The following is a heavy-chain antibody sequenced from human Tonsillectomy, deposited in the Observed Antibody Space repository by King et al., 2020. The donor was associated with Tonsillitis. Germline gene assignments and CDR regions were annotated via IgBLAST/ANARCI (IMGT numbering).Heavy chain of an antibody. V-gene: IGHV4-59*01. CDR3: AREGGIAVAGDAFDI. CDR1: GGSISSYY. J-gene: IGHJ3*02. CDR2: IYYSGST. Sequence: VQLQESGPGLVKPSETLSLTCTVSGGSISSYYWSWIRQPPGKGLEWIGYIYYSGSTNYNPSLKSRVTISVDTSKNQFSLKLSSVTAADTAVYYCAREGGIAVAGDAFDIWGQGTMVTVSS. D-gene: IGHD6-19*01.